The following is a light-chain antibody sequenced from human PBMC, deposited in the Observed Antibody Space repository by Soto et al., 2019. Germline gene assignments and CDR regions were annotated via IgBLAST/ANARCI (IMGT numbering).Light chain of an antibody. CDR2: GAS. Sequence: EIALTQFPGTLSLSPGERGTLSCRASQSVSRSYLAWYQQKPGQAPRLLIYGASSRATGIPDRFSGSGSGTDFTLTISRLEPEDFAVYYCQQYGSSPLITFGQGTRLEIK. CDR3: QQYGSSPLIT. J-gene: IGKJ5*01. CDR1: QSVSRSY. V-gene: IGKV3-20*01.